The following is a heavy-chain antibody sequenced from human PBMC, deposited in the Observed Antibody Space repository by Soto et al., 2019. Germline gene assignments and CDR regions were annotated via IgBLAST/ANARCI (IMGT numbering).Heavy chain of an antibody. CDR3: ARDRGYCSGCSCYFDY. CDR1: GGTFSSYA. D-gene: IGHD2-15*01. CDR2: IIPIFGTA. V-gene: IGHV1-69*06. J-gene: IGHJ4*02. Sequence: GASVKVSCKASGGTFSSYAISWVRQAPGQGLEWMGGIIPIFGTANYAQKFQGRVTITADKSTSTAYMELSSLRSEDTAVYYCARDRGYCSGCSCYFDYWGQGTLVTVSS.